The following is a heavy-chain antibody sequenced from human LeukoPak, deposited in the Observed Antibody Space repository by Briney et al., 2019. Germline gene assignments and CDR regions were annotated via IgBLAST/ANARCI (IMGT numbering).Heavy chain of an antibody. CDR1: GFTFSSYA. V-gene: IGHV3-23*01. Sequence: GGSLRLSCAASGFTFSSYAMSWVRQAPGKGLEWVSAISGSGGSTYYADSVKGRFTISRDNAKNSLYLQLNSLRVEDTAVYYCKSGGAAPGSFDNWGQGTLVTVSP. CDR3: KSGGAAPGSFDN. J-gene: IGHJ4*02. D-gene: IGHD6-13*01. CDR2: ISGSGGST.